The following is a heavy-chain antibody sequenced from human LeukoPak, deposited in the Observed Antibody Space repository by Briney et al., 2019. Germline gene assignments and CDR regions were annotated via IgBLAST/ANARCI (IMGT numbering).Heavy chain of an antibody. J-gene: IGHJ4*02. D-gene: IGHD3-16*01. CDR2: IWYDGSNK. V-gene: IGHV3-33*01. CDR3: ARAQGVFDY. Sequence: GGSLRLSCAASGFTFSSYGMHWVRQAPGNGLEWVAVIWYDGSNKYYADSVKGRFTISRDNSKNTLYLQMNSLRAEDTAVYYCARAQGVFDYWGQGTLVTVPS. CDR1: GFTFSSYG.